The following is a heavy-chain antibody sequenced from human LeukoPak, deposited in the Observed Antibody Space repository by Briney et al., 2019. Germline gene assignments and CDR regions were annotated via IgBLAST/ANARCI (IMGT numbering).Heavy chain of an antibody. CDR1: GFAFNSQT. CDR2: IKEDEIEI. V-gene: IGHV3-7*01. Sequence: GGSLRLSCAASGFAFNSQTMRWVRQAPGKGVEWVASIKEDEIEIHYVDSVKGRFTSSRDNAKDSLYLQMNSLRVEATAVYYCARGGFRHFDPWGQGTLVTVSS. J-gene: IGHJ5*02. CDR3: ARGGFRHFDP. D-gene: IGHD3-22*01.